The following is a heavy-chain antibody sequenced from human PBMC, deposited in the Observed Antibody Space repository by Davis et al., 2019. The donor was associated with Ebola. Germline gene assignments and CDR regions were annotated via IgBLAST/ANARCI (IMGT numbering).Heavy chain of an antibody. Sequence: AASVKVSCKASGYTFTSYDINWVRQATGQGLEWMGWMNPNSGNTGYAQKFQGRVTMTRNTSISTAYMELSSLRSEDTAVYYCARESRYQLLYVDYWGQGTLVTVSS. J-gene: IGHJ4*02. CDR1: GYTFTSYD. CDR2: MNPNSGNT. CDR3: ARESRYQLLYVDY. V-gene: IGHV1-8*01. D-gene: IGHD2-2*01.